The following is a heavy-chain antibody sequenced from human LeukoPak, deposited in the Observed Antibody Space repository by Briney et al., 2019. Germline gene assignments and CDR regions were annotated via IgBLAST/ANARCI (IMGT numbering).Heavy chain of an antibody. D-gene: IGHD3-10*01. CDR1: GYSISSGYY. V-gene: IGHV4-38-2*01. CDR3: ARLAWFGEFVDY. J-gene: IGHJ4*02. CDR2: IYHSGST. Sequence: PSETLSLTCAVSGYSISSGYYWGWIRQPPGKGLEWIGSIYHSGSTYYNPSLKSRVTISVDTSKNKFSLKLSSVTAADTAVYYCARLAWFGEFVDYWGQGTLVTVSS.